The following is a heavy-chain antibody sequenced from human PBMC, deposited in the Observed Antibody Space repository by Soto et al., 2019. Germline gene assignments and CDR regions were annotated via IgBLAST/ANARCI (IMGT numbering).Heavy chain of an antibody. CDR3: AKVGSSWTFVDY. J-gene: IGHJ4*02. CDR1: GFTFSSYA. CDR2: ISGSGGST. V-gene: IGHV3-23*01. Sequence: PGGSLSLSCAASGFTFSSYAMSWVRQAPGKGLEWVSAISGSGGSTYYADSVKGRFTISRDNSKNTLYLQMNSLRAEDTAVYYCAKVGSSWTFVDYWGQGTLVTVSS. D-gene: IGHD6-13*01.